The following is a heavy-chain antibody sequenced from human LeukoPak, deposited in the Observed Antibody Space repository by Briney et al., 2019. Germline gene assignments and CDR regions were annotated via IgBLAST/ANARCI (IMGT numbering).Heavy chain of an antibody. D-gene: IGHD3-9*01. Sequence: GASVKVSCKASGGTFSSYAISWVRQAPGQGLEWIGGIIPIFGTANYAQKFQGRVTITTDESTSTAYMELSSLRSEDTAVYYCAREGYDILTGYSTYYFDYWGQGTLVTVSS. CDR3: AREGYDILTGYSTYYFDY. CDR1: GGTFSSYA. J-gene: IGHJ4*02. V-gene: IGHV1-69*05. CDR2: IIPIFGTA.